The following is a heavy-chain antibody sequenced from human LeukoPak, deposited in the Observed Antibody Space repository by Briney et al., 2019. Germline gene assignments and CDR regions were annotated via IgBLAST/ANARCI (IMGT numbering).Heavy chain of an antibody. V-gene: IGHV3-30*18. D-gene: IGHD6-19*01. J-gene: IGHJ3*02. Sequence: GGSLRLSCAASGFTFSSYGMHWVRQAPGKGLEWVAVISYDGSNKYYADSVKGRFTISRDNSKNTLYLQMNSLRAEDTAVYYCAKDSSTAWLVLGAFDIWGQGTMVTVSS. CDR2: ISYDGSNK. CDR1: GFTFSSYG. CDR3: AKDSSTAWLVLGAFDI.